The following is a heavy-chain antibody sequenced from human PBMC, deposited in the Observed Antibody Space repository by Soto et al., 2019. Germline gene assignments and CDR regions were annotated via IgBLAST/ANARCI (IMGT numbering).Heavy chain of an antibody. CDR3: ARGDYGTGGYPFPYFDY. J-gene: IGHJ4*02. Sequence: ASVKVSCKASGYSFTGYYIHWVRQAPGQGLEWMGWINPDSGATNYAQNFQGRVTLTSDTSTSTASMDLTSLTSDDTAVYYCARGDYGTGGYPFPYFDYWGQGTLVTVSS. CDR2: INPDSGAT. V-gene: IGHV1-2*02. D-gene: IGHD2-8*02. CDR1: GYSFTGYY.